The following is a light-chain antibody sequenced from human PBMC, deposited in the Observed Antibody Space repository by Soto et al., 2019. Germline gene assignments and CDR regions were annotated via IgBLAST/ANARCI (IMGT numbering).Light chain of an antibody. J-gene: IGLJ3*02. CDR2: GNN. Sequence: QSVLTQPPSVSAAPGQKVTISCSGSISNIGNNYVSWYQQVPGTTPRLLIYGNNKRPAGIPDRFSASKSGTSVTLGINELQTGDEADYYCGTWDGSLSAWVFGGGTKLTVL. CDR3: GTWDGSLSAWV. V-gene: IGLV1-51*02. CDR1: ISNIGNNY.